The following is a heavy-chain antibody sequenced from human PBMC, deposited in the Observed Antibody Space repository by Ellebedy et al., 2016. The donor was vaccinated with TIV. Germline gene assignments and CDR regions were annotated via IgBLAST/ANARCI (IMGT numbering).Heavy chain of an antibody. CDR3: ARNGGGLGY. CDR2: IFKGNT. D-gene: IGHD2-8*01. Sequence: AASVKVSCKASGGTFSSYAISWVRQAPGQGLEWMGWIFKGNTYYAQKFQGRVTMTTDTSTNTAYMELRSLRSDDTAMYFCARNGGGLGYWGQGTLVTVSS. V-gene: IGHV1-18*01. J-gene: IGHJ4*02. CDR1: GGTFSSYA.